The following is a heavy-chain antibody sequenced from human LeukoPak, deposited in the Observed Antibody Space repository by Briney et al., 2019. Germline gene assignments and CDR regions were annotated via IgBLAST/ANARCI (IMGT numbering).Heavy chain of an antibody. D-gene: IGHD6-6*01. CDR1: GSTYTSYD. J-gene: IGHJ6*03. V-gene: IGHV1-8*01. CDR2: MNLNSGNT. CDR3: ARGLPIVAARRKKYYYYYMDV. Sequence: ASVKVSCKASGSTYTSYDINWVRQATGQGLEWMGWMNLNSGNTGYAQKSQGRVTITRNTTISTAYIWQSTLRSVDTAVYFSARGLPIVAARRKKYYYYYMDVWGKGTTVTVSS.